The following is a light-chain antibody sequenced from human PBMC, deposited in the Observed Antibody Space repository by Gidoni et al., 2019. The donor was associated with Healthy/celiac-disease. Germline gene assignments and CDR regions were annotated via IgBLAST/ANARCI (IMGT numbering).Light chain of an antibody. CDR2: GAS. V-gene: IGKV3-20*01. J-gene: IGKJ4*01. Sequence: EIVLTQSPGTLSLSPGERATLSCRASQSVSSSYLAWYQQKPGQAPRLLIYGASSRATGIPDRFSGSGSGTDFPLTISILEPEDFAVYYCQQYGSSPPLTFGGGTKVEIK. CDR3: QQYGSSPPLT. CDR1: QSVSSSY.